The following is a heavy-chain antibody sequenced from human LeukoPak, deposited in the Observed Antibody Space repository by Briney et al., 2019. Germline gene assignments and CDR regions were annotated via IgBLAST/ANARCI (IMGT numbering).Heavy chain of an antibody. CDR1: GFTFSSYS. CDR2: ISSSSSYI. CDR3: ARKKGVSGSKENWFDP. J-gene: IGHJ5*02. V-gene: IGHV3-21*01. Sequence: GGSLRLSCAASGFTFSSYSMNWVRQAPGKGLEWVPSISSSSSYIYYADSVKGRFTISRDNAKNSLYLQMNSLRAEDTAVYYCARKKGVSGSKENWFDPWGQGTLVTVSS. D-gene: IGHD5-12*01.